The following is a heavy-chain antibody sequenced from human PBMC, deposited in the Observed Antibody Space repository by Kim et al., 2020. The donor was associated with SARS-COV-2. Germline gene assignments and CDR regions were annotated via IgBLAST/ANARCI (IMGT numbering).Heavy chain of an antibody. CDR3: ALRSQYIYGDDDY. CDR1: GLTLRRYW. V-gene: IGHV3-74*01. J-gene: IGHJ4*02. CDR2: IMSDGTSI. D-gene: IGHD5-18*01. Sequence: GGSLRLSCAASGLTLRRYWMLWVRRGPGKGLVWVSRIMSDGTSISYGDSVKGRFTISRDNAKNTLYLQMNSLRAEDTAVYYCALRSQYIYGDDDYWGQGTLVTVSS.